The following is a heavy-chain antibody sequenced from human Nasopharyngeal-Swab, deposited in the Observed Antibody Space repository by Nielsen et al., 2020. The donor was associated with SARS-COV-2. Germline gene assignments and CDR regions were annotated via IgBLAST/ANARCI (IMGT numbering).Heavy chain of an antibody. CDR2: ISYDGNNK. Sequence: GGSLRLSCAASGFTFSSYAMHWVRQAPGKGLEWVAVISYDGNNKYYADSVKGRFTISRDNSKNTLYLQMNSLRAEDTAVYYCAKAHGGGFYYYYMDVWGKGTTVTVSS. CDR1: GFTFSSYA. J-gene: IGHJ6*03. D-gene: IGHD2-15*01. CDR3: AKAHGGGFYYYYMDV. V-gene: IGHV3-30*04.